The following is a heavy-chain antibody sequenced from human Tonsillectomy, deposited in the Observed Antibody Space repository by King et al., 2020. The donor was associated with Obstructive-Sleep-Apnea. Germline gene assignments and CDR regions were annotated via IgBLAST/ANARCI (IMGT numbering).Heavy chain of an antibody. J-gene: IGHJ3*02. CDR2: IYYSGST. Sequence: QLQESGPGLVKPSQTLSLTCNCSGGSITSGSHYWSWIRQHPGKGLEWVGYIYYSGSTYSNPSLKSRVTISVDTSKNQFSLNLTSVTAADTAVYYCARDSCGGDCYPFGDAFDIWGQGTMVTVSS. CDR1: GGSITSGSHY. D-gene: IGHD2-21*02. V-gene: IGHV4-31*03. CDR3: ARDSCGGDCYPFGDAFDI.